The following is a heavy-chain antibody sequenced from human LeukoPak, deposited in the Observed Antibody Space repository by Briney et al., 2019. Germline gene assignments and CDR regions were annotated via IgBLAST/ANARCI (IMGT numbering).Heavy chain of an antibody. J-gene: IGHJ4*02. D-gene: IGHD6-19*01. CDR1: GGSITINNYY. CDR3: ARIGYSSGWYKYFDY. V-gene: IGHV4-39*01. Sequence: PSETLSLTCTVSGGSITINNYYWAWVRQPPGQGLEWIGSIVYSGSTYYSPSLKSRVTISVDTSKNQFSLNLISVTAADTAVYYCARIGYSSGWYKYFDYWGQGTLVTVSS. CDR2: IVYSGST.